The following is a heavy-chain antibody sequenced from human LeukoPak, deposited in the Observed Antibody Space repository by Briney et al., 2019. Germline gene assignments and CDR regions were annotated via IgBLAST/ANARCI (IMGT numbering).Heavy chain of an antibody. D-gene: IGHD3-10*01. Sequence: GGSLRLSCAASGFTFSSYWMSWVRQAPGKGLEGVANIKQDGSEKYYVDSVKGRFTISRDNSKNTLYLQMNSLRAEDTAVYYCAKGSGNMVRGSPYYFDYWGQGTLVTVSS. V-gene: IGHV3-7*03. J-gene: IGHJ4*02. CDR2: IKQDGSEK. CDR1: GFTFSSYW. CDR3: AKGSGNMVRGSPYYFDY.